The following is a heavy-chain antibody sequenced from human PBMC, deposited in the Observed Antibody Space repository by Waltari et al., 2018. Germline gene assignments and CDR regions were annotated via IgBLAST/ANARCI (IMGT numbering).Heavy chain of an antibody. CDR3: ARERRWYCSSPSCQRGLDY. D-gene: IGHD2-2*01. J-gene: IGHJ4*02. V-gene: IGHV1-69*04. CDR1: GGSFSSYT. Sequence: QVQLVQSGAEVKKTGTSVKVCCRASGGSFSSYTSSWVRQAPGHALEWMGRSIPILGIANYAQKVQGRVTITADKSTSTAYMELSSIRSEDTAVYYCARERRWYCSSPSCQRGLDYWGQGTLVTVSS. CDR2: SIPILGIA.